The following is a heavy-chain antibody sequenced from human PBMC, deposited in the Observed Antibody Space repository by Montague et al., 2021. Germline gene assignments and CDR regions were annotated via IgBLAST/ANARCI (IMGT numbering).Heavy chain of an antibody. CDR1: GASITSNIYY. D-gene: IGHD6-13*01. CDR2: IYYSGNS. CDR3: ARVFGSWYVGWFDP. V-gene: IGHV4-39*07. J-gene: IGHJ5*02. Sequence: SETLSLTCTVFGASITSNIYYWGWIRQSPGKGLEWIGSIYYSGNSFYQPSLKSRITMAVDTSKNQFSLKLSSVTAADTAIYYCARVFGSWYVGWFDPWGQGTLVTVSS.